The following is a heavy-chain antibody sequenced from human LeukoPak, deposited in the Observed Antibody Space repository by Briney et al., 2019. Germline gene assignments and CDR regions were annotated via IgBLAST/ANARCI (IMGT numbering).Heavy chain of an antibody. Sequence: SETLSLTCAVYGGSFSGYYWSWIRQPPGKGLEWIGEINHSGSTNYNPSLKSRVTISVDTSKNQFSLKLSSVTAADTAVYYRARRYSSSQGRYFQHWGQGTLVTVSS. J-gene: IGHJ1*01. CDR1: GGSFSGYY. CDR3: ARRYSSSQGRYFQH. CDR2: INHSGST. V-gene: IGHV4-34*01. D-gene: IGHD6-13*01.